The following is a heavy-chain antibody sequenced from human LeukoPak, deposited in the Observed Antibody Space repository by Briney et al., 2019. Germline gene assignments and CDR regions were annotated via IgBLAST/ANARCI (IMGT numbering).Heavy chain of an antibody. J-gene: IGHJ4*02. V-gene: IGHV1-18*01. CDR1: GYTFTSYG. D-gene: IGHD3-16*01. CDR2: ISAYNGNT. Sequence: ASVKVSCKASGYTFTSYGISWVRQAPGQGLEWMGWISAYNGNTNYAQKLQGRVTMTTDTSTSTAYMELRSLRSGDTAVYYCARDRNMITFGGVGYWGQGTLVTVSS. CDR3: ARDRNMITFGGVGY.